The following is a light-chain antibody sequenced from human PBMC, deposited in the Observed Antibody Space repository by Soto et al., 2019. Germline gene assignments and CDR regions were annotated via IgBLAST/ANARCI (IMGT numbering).Light chain of an antibody. V-gene: IGKV1-5*01. Sequence: DIEMTQSPSTLSASVGDTVTITCRASPTASYWLAWYQHKPGKVPRILIFDAFNLVIVVPSRFNGSGSGLDFTLTISTLQLLDSATYYCLQYNSHSRTFGQGTKVEIK. CDR3: LQYNSHSRT. J-gene: IGKJ1*01. CDR1: PTASYW. CDR2: DAF.